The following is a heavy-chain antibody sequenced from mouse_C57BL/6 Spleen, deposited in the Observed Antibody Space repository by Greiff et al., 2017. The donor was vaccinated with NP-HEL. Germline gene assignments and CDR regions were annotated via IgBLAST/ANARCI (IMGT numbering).Heavy chain of an antibody. Sequence: QVQLQQSGAELARPGASVKLSCKASGYTFTSYGISWVKQRTGQGLEWIGEIYPRSGNTYYNEKFKGKATLTADQSSSTAYMELRSLTSEQSAVYFCAREGITTVVARYYFDYWGQGTTLTVSS. CDR1: GYTFTSYG. V-gene: IGHV1-81*01. CDR3: AREGITTVVARYYFDY. J-gene: IGHJ2*01. D-gene: IGHD1-1*01. CDR2: IYPRSGNT.